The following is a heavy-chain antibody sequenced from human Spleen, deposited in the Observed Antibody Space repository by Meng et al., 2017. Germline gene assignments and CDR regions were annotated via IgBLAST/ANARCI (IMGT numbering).Heavy chain of an antibody. CDR3: TRGPTTMAHDFDY. CDR1: GWSLHDYY. Sequence: QGQLRDLGARPLAPSVTLSPTGVCSGWSLHDYYWGWNRQPPGKGLVWIGKINYRVSTYHPPSLESRATLSVDTSKNTLSLMLSSVAAADSAVYCCTRGPTTMAHDFDYWGQGTLVTVSS. J-gene: IGHJ4*02. D-gene: IGHD4-11*01. CDR2: INYRVST. V-gene: IGHV4-34*04.